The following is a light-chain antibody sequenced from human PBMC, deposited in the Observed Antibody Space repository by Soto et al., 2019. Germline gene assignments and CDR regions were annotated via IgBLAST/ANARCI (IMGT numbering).Light chain of an antibody. V-gene: IGKV3-20*01. CDR1: QSVSSSY. J-gene: IGKJ1*01. CDR3: EQYGSSRT. Sequence: EIVLTQSPGTLSLSPGERATLSCRASQSVSSSYLAWYQQKPGQAPRLLIYGAFIRATGDPDRFSGSGSGTYFTVTISRLEHGDFQVYYCEQYGSSRTVGRGTKVDIK. CDR2: GAF.